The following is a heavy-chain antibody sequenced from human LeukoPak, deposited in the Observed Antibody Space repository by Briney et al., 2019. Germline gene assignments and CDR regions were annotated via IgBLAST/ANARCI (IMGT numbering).Heavy chain of an antibody. J-gene: IGHJ4*02. Sequence: GASVKVSCKASGYTFTGYHMHWVRQAPGQGLEWMGWINPNSGGTNYAQKFQGRVTMTRDTSISTAYMELSRLRSDDTAVYYCARSDIVATITFDYWGQGTLVTVSS. CDR2: INPNSGGT. D-gene: IGHD5-12*01. CDR3: ARSDIVATITFDY. V-gene: IGHV1-2*02. CDR1: GYTFTGYH.